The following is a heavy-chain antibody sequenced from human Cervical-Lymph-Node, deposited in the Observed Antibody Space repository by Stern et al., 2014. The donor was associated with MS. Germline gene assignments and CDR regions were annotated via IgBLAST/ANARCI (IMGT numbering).Heavy chain of an antibody. CDR2: ISYDGSDK. CDR1: GFTFSYHA. D-gene: IGHD5-12*01. Sequence: QVQLVQSGGGVVQPGRSLRLSCAASGFTFSYHAMHWVRQAPGKGLEWGAVISYDGSDKNDADSVKGRFTISRDNSRNTLYLQMNSLRVDDTAVYYCARGGAVATSDYYFDYWGQGILVTVSS. V-gene: IGHV3-30*01. CDR3: ARGGAVATSDYYFDY. J-gene: IGHJ4*02.